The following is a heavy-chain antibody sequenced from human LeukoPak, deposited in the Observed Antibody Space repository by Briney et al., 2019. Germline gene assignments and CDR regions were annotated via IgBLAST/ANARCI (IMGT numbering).Heavy chain of an antibody. V-gene: IGHV3-30*02. CDR3: AKEEDIVVVPAAMSLFDY. CDR1: GFTFSSYG. Sequence: GGSLRLSCAASGFTFSSYGMHWVRQAPGKGLEWVAFIRYDGSNKYYADSVKGRFTISRDNSKNTLYLQMNSLRAEDTAVYYCAKEEDIVVVPAAMSLFDYWGQGTLVTVSS. J-gene: IGHJ4*02. CDR2: IRYDGSNK. D-gene: IGHD2-2*01.